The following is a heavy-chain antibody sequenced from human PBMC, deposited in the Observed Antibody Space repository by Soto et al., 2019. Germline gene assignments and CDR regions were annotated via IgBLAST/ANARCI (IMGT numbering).Heavy chain of an antibody. D-gene: IGHD1-20*01. CDR3: ARGITLPTPLDY. Sequence: ASVKVSCKASGYTFTSYAMHLVRRAPGQRLEWMGWINAGNGNTKYSQKFQGRVTITRDTSASTAYMELSSLRSEDTAVYYCARGITLPTPLDYWGQGTLVTVSS. V-gene: IGHV1-3*01. CDR2: INAGNGNT. J-gene: IGHJ4*02. CDR1: GYTFTSYA.